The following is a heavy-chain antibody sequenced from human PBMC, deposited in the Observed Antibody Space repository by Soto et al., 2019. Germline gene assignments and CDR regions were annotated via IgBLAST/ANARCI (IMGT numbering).Heavy chain of an antibody. CDR2: IYYSGST. D-gene: IGHD2-15*01. V-gene: IGHV4-31*03. CDR1: GGSISSGGYY. Sequence: QVQLQESGPGLVKPSQTLSLTCTVSGGSISSGGYYWSWIRQHPGKGLEWIGYIYYSGSTYYNPSLKSRVTRSVDTSKNQFSLKLSSVTAADTAVYYCARDQCSGGSCYLGYWGQGTLVTVSS. CDR3: ARDQCSGGSCYLGY. J-gene: IGHJ4*02.